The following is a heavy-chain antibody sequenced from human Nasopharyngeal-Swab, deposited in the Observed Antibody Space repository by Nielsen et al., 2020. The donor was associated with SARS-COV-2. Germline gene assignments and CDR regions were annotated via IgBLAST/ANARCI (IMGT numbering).Heavy chain of an antibody. Sequence: SETLSLTCIVSGGSISSNSYYWGWIRQPPGKGLEWIGNIYYSGSTYYNPSLKSRITISVDTSKNQVSLKLHSVTAADTALYYCSRLWPTVTTQWGQGTMVTVSS. J-gene: IGHJ3*01. CDR3: SRLWPTVTTQ. V-gene: IGHV4-39*07. D-gene: IGHD4-17*01. CDR2: IYYSGST. CDR1: GGSISSNSYY.